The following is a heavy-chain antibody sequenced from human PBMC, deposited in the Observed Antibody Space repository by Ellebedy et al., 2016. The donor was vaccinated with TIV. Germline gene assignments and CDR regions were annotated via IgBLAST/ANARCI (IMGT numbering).Heavy chain of an antibody. Sequence: GESLKISXAASGFSFNTFFMSWVRHSPWRGLEWVSIISAGSDTTRFADSVKGRFTISRDNSKNTVYLRMNDLRAEDTAVYYCRQGHYADYWGQGTLVTVSS. CDR2: ISAGSDTT. CDR1: GFSFNTFF. J-gene: IGHJ4*02. V-gene: IGHV3-23*01. CDR3: RQGHYADY.